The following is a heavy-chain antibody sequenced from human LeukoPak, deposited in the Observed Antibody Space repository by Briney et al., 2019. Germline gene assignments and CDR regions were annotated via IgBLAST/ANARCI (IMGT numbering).Heavy chain of an antibody. J-gene: IGHJ4*02. V-gene: IGHV4-59*06. Sequence: SETLSLTCTVSGGSISSYYWSWIRQHPGKGLEWIGYIYYSGSTYYNPSLKSRVTISVDTSKNQFSLKLSSVTAADTAVYYCASIAAADYYFDYWGQGTLVTVSS. CDR1: GGSISSYY. CDR3: ASIAAADYYFDY. CDR2: IYYSGST. D-gene: IGHD6-13*01.